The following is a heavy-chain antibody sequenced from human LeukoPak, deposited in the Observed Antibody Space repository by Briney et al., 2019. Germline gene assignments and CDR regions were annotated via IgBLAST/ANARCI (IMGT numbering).Heavy chain of an antibody. CDR3: ARTTIDIVVVPAAKRGVSWFDP. J-gene: IGHJ5*02. CDR2: IYYSGST. D-gene: IGHD2-2*01. Sequence: SETLSLTCAVYGGSFSGYYWSWIRQPPGKGLEWIGYIYYSGSTNYNPSLKSRVTISVDTSKNQFSLKLSSVTAADTAVYYCARTTIDIVVVPAAKRGVSWFDPWGQGTLVTVSS. CDR1: GGSFSGYY. V-gene: IGHV4-59*01.